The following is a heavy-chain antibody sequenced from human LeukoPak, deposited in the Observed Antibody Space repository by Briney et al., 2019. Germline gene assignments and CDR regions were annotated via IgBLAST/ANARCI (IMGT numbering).Heavy chain of an antibody. J-gene: IGHJ5*02. V-gene: IGHV4-59*01. CDR1: GGSISSYY. CDR2: IYYSGST. CDR3: ARALVFNYYDFWSGYYHWFDP. D-gene: IGHD3-3*01. Sequence: SETLSLTWTVSGGSISSYYWSWIRQPPGKGLEWIGYIYYSGSTNYNPSLKSRVTISVDTSKNQFSLKLSSVTAADTAVYYCARALVFNYYDFWSGYYHWFDPWGQGTLVTVSS.